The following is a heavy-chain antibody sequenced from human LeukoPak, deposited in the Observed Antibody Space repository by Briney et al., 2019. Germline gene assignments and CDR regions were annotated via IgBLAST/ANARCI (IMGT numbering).Heavy chain of an antibody. CDR2: ISQSGHT. CDR3: ACSAQYSYYYYMDV. D-gene: IGHD2/OR15-2a*01. Sequence: SETLSLTCTVSGGSISITNYYWVWIRQPPEKGLEWIASISQSGHTYYNPSLKSRVTISVDTSKNQLSLKVNSVTAADTAEYYCACSAQYSYYYYMDVWGKGTTVTVSS. CDR1: GGSISITNYY. V-gene: IGHV4-39*07. J-gene: IGHJ6*03.